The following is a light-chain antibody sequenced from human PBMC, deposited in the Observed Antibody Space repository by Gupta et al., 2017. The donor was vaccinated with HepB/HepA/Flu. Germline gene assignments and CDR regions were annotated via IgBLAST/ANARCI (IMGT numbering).Light chain of an antibody. J-gene: IGKJ5*01. CDR3: QQENNCPFT. CDR1: QSVSSN. Sequence: EIVMTQSPATLSVSPGERATLSCRASQSVSSNLAWYQQKPGQAPRLLIYGASTRATGLPARFSGSGSGTEFTLTISSLQSEDFAVYYCQQENNCPFTFGQGTPLDIK. CDR2: GAS. V-gene: IGKV3-15*01.